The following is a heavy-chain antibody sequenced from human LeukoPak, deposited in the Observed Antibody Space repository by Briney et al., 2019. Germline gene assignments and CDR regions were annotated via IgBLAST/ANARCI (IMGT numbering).Heavy chain of an antibody. CDR1: GGTFSSYA. D-gene: IGHD2-15*01. Sequence: SVKVACKASGGTFSSYAISWVRQAPGQGLEWMGGIISIFGTANYAQKFQGRVTITADESTSTAYMELSSLRSEDTAVYYCTYGYCSGGSCYSRTDYWGQGTLVTVSS. V-gene: IGHV1-69*01. CDR2: IISIFGTA. CDR3: TYGYCSGGSCYSRTDY. J-gene: IGHJ4*02.